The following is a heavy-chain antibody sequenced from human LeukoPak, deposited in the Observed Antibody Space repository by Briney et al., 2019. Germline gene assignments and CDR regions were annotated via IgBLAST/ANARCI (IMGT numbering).Heavy chain of an antibody. J-gene: IGHJ3*02. D-gene: IGHD3-10*01. V-gene: IGHV3-21*01. CDR1: GFTFSSYS. CDR2: ISSSSSYI. CDR3: ARDNLWFGELFDAFDI. Sequence: KAGGSLRLSCAASGFTFSSYSMNWVRQAPGKGLECVSSISSSSSYIYYADSVKGRFTISRDNAKNSLYLQMNSLRAEDTAVYYCARDNLWFGELFDAFDIWGQGTMVTVSS.